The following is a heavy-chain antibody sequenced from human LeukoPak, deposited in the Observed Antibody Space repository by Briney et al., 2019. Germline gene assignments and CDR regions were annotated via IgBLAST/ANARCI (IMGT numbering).Heavy chain of an antibody. Sequence: GGSLRLSCAASGCTFSSYAMSWVRHTPGKGLVWVSAISGSGGSTYYADSVKGRFTISRDNSKNTLFLQMNSLRVEDTAPYYCAKSVAIYFYYGLDVWGQGTTVTVSS. V-gene: IGHV3-23*01. D-gene: IGHD3-3*01. CDR3: AKSVAIYFYYGLDV. J-gene: IGHJ6*02. CDR1: GCTFSSYA. CDR2: ISGSGGST.